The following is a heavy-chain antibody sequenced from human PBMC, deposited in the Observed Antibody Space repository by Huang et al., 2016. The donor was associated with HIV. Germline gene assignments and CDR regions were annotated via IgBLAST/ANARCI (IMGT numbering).Heavy chain of an antibody. Sequence: VESGGRSVQPGGSIKLSCVGSTFTFGAYWMSWGRQTPGKGLEWVANIKQDEREKYYVDSVKGRFNISRDNARKVLFLEMDDLRVEDTAIYFCATKTAGMDIWGQGTTVTVSS. CDR2: IKQDEREK. J-gene: IGHJ6*02. CDR3: ATKTAGMDI. CDR1: TFTFGAYW. V-gene: IGHV3-7*01. D-gene: IGHD1-7*01.